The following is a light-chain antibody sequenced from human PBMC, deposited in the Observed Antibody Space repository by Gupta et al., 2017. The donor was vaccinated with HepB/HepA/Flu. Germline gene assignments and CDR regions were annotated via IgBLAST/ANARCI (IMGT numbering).Light chain of an antibody. J-gene: IGKJ2*04. Sequence: EIVLTQSPGTLSLSPGERATLSCRASQSVRSSYLAWYQHKPGQAPRLLIYGASSRATGIPDRFSGSGSGTEFTLTISRLEPEDFAVYYCQQDGNSPCSFGQGTKMEIK. CDR2: GAS. V-gene: IGKV3-20*01. CDR3: QQDGNSPCS. CDR1: QSVRSSY.